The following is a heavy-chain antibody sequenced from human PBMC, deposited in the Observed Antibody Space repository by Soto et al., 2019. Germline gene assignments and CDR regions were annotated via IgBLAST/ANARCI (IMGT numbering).Heavy chain of an antibody. Sequence: QVQLQESGPGLVKPSQTLSLSCTVSGASISRGSDYWTWIRQRPGKDLDWIGYIYYSGSTYYNPSLKSRVTISIDTSKNQFSLNLTSVTAADTAVYYCAIDSGFGSLHAWGQGTMVTVSS. CDR2: IYYSGST. J-gene: IGHJ3*01. D-gene: IGHD3-10*01. CDR3: AIDSGFGSLHA. V-gene: IGHV4-31*03. CDR1: GASISRGSDY.